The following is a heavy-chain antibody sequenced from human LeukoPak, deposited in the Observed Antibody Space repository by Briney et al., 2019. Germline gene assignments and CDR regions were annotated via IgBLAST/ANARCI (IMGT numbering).Heavy chain of an antibody. CDR2: ISYDGSNK. J-gene: IGHJ3*02. Sequence: GGSLRLSCAASGFTFSSYAMHWVRQAPGKGLEWVAVISYDGSNKYYADSVKGRFTISRDNSKNTLYLQMNSLGAEDTAVYYCARGGDAFDIWGQGTMVTVSS. CDR1: GFTFSSYA. CDR3: ARGGDAFDI. D-gene: IGHD3-3*01. V-gene: IGHV3-30-3*01.